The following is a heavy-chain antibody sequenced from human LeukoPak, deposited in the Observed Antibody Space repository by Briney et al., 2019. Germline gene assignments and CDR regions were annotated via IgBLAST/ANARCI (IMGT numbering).Heavy chain of an antibody. CDR1: GGTFSSYA. CDR3: ARDREGQWLVRGVFDY. CDR2: ISAYNGNT. V-gene: IGHV1-18*01. Sequence: GASVKVSCKASGGTFSSYAISWVRQAPGQGLEWMGWISAYNGNTNYAQKLQGRVTMTTDTSTSTAYMELRSLRSDDTAVYYCARDREGQWLVRGVFDYWGQGTLVTVSS. J-gene: IGHJ4*02. D-gene: IGHD6-19*01.